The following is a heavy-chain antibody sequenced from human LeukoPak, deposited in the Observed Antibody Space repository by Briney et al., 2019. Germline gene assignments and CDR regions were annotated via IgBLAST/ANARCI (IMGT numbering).Heavy chain of an antibody. D-gene: IGHD4-17*01. CDR2: IYYSGMT. Sequence: SETPSLTCTVSGGSISSYYWSWIRQPPGKGLDWIGYIYYSGMTNYNPSLKSRVTISLDTSKNQFSLKLSSVTAADTAVYYCASADYDDYYIDFWGQGTLVSVSS. J-gene: IGHJ4*02. CDR3: ASADYDDYYIDF. V-gene: IGHV4-59*01. CDR1: GGSISSYY.